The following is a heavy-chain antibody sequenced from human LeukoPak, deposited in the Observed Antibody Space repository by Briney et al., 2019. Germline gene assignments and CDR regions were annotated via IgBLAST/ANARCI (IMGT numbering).Heavy chain of an antibody. CDR3: ARYTPSSSGWFGSGDYYYMDV. CDR1: GGSISSYY. V-gene: IGHV4-59*01. Sequence: SETLSLTCIVSGGSISSYYWSWIRQPPGKGQEWIGYIYYSGSTNYNPSLKSRVTISVDTSKNQFSLKLSSVTAADTAVYYCARYTPSSSGWFGSGDYYYMDVWGKGTTVTVSS. J-gene: IGHJ6*03. CDR2: IYYSGST. D-gene: IGHD6-19*01.